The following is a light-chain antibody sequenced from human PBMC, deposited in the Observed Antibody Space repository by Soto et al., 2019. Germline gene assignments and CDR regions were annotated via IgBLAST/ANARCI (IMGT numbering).Light chain of an antibody. CDR3: QHYNSNSAT. CDR1: QSITSW. J-gene: IGKJ1*01. Sequence: DVQMTQSPSTLSASVGDRVILTCRASQSITSWLAWHQQKPGKPPKLLISDVSNLESGVPSRFSGSGFGTEFTLTISSLQPDDFATYYCQHYNSNSATFGPGTKVEIK. V-gene: IGKV1-5*01. CDR2: DVS.